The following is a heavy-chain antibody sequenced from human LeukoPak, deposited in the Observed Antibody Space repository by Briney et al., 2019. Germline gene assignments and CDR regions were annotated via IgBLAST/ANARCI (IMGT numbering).Heavy chain of an antibody. D-gene: IGHD3-3*01. V-gene: IGHV4-59*08. CDR3: ARGSHYDFWSGSWFNP. Sequence: SETLSLTCTVSGGSISSYYWSWIRQPPGKGLEWIGYIYYSGSTNYNPSLKTRVYIALDTSKNQISLELNSVTAADTAVYYCARGSHYDFWSGSWFNPWGPGTLVTVSS. J-gene: IGHJ5*02. CDR2: IYYSGST. CDR1: GGSISSYY.